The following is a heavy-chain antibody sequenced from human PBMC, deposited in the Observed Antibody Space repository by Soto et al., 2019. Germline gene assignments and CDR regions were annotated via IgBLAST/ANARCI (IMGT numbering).Heavy chain of an antibody. V-gene: IGHV4-4*07. D-gene: IGHD3-3*01. CDR3: ARGQRFSDWFDP. CDR2: IYSSGST. Sequence: PSETLSLTCTVTGVTISGYYWTWIRQSAGGGLEWIGRIYSSGSTNYNPSLKIRVTITLDTSINHFSLRLSSVTAADTAVYYCARGQRFSDWFDPWGQGTLVTVSS. CDR1: GVTISGYY. J-gene: IGHJ5*02.